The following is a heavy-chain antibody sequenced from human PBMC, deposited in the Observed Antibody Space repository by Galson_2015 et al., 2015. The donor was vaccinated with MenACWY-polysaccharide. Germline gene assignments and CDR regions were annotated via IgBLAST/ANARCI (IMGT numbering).Heavy chain of an antibody. D-gene: IGHD1-26*01. J-gene: IGHJ3*02. Sequence: SLRLSCAASGFTFDDYAMHWVRQAPGKGLEWVSGISWNSGSIGYADSVKGRFTISRDNAKNSLYLQMNSLRAEDTALYYCAKGRLQWELLGAFDIWGQGTMVTVSS. CDR3: AKGRLQWELLGAFDI. CDR2: ISWNSGSI. V-gene: IGHV3-9*01. CDR1: GFTFDDYA.